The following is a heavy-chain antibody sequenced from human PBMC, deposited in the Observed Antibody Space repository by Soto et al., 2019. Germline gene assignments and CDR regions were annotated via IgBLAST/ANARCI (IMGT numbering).Heavy chain of an antibody. J-gene: IGHJ5*02. CDR2: IYTSGST. Sequence: QVQLQESGPGLVKPSETLSLTCTVSGGSISSYYWSWIRQPAGKGLEWIGRIYTSGSTNYNPSLKSRVTMSVDTSKNQCSLKLSSVTAADTAVYYCASTKFDYSSSWYPNWFDPWGQGTLVTVSS. CDR1: GGSISSYY. CDR3: ASTKFDYSSSWYPNWFDP. D-gene: IGHD6-13*01. V-gene: IGHV4-4*07.